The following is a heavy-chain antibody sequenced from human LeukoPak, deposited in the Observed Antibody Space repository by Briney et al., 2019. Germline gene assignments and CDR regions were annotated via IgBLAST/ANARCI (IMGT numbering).Heavy chain of an antibody. D-gene: IGHD5-24*01. CDR1: GGSFNGYY. Sequence: PSETLSLTCAVYGGSFNGYYWSWIRQPPGKGREWIGEINHSGSTNSNPSLKSRVTISVDTSKNQFSLKLSSVTAADTAVYYCARGLRDGYNVDPMRYFDYWGQGTLVTVSS. V-gene: IGHV4-34*01. CDR2: INHSGST. CDR3: ARGLRDGYNVDPMRYFDY. J-gene: IGHJ4*02.